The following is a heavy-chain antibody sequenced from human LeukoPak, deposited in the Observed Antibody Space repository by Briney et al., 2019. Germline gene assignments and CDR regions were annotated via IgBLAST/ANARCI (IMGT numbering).Heavy chain of an antibody. D-gene: IGHD2-15*01. Sequence: PGGSLRLSCAASGLTASSNYMSWVRQAPGKGLEWVSVIYSGGSAYYADSLKGRFTISRDNSKNTLYLQMNSLRAEDTAVYYCARVIQSLLLKGYFDYWGQGTLVTVSS. CDR2: IYSGGSA. J-gene: IGHJ4*02. CDR1: GLTASSNY. CDR3: ARVIQSLLLKGYFDY. V-gene: IGHV3-53*01.